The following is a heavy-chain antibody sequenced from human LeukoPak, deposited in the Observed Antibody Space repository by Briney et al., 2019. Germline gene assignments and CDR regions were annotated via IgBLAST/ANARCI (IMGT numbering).Heavy chain of an antibody. CDR2: IYYSGST. J-gene: IGHJ5*02. CDR1: GGSISSYY. V-gene: IGHV4-59*01. D-gene: IGHD3-10*01. Sequence: PSETLSLTCTVSGGSISSYYWSWIRQPPGKGLEWIGYIYYSGSTNYNPSLKSRVTISVDTSKNQFSLKLSSVTAADTAVYYCARDYGSGSHNWFDPWGQGTLVTVSS. CDR3: ARDYGSGSHNWFDP.